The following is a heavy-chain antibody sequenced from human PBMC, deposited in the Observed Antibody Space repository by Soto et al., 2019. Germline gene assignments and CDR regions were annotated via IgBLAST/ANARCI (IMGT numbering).Heavy chain of an antibody. V-gene: IGHV4-34*01. CDR1: GGSFSGYY. CDR2: INHSGST. J-gene: IGHJ5*02. CDR3: ARGSEAQPVLRYFDWYRNWFDP. Sequence: SETLSLTCAVYGGSFSGYYWSWIRQPPGKGLEWIGEINHSGSTNYNPSLKSRVTISVDMSKNQFSLKLSSVTAADTAVYYCARGSEAQPVLRYFDWYRNWFDPWGQGTLVTVSS. D-gene: IGHD3-9*01.